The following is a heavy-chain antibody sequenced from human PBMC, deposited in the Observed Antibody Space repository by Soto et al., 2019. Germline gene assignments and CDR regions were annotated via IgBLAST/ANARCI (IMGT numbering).Heavy chain of an antibody. D-gene: IGHD2-15*01. J-gene: IGHJ6*03. V-gene: IGHV4-39*01. CDR1: GGSISSSSYY. Sequence: SETLSLTCTVSGGSISSSSYYWGWIRQPPGKGLEWIGSIYYSGSTYYNPSLKSRVTISVDTSKNQFSLKLSSVTAADTAVYYCARAPYCSGGSCYTYYYYYMDVWGKGTTVTVSS. CDR3: ARAPYCSGGSCYTYYYYYMDV. CDR2: IYYSGST.